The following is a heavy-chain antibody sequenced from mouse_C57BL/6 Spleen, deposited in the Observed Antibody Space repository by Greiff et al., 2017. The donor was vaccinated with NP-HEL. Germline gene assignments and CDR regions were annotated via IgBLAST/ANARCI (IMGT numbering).Heavy chain of an antibody. D-gene: IGHD2-1*01. V-gene: IGHV3-6*01. Sequence: EVKLVESGPGLVKPSQSLSLTCSVTGYSITSGYYWNWIRQFPGNKLEWMGYISYDGSNNYNPSLKNRISITRDTSKNQFFLKLNSVTTEDTATYYCASNYAGGGFAYWGQGTLVTVSA. J-gene: IGHJ3*01. CDR2: ISYDGSN. CDR3: ASNYAGGGFAY. CDR1: GYSITSGYY.